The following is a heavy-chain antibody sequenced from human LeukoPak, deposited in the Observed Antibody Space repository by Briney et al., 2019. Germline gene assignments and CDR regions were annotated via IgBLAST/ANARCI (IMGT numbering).Heavy chain of an antibody. CDR2: ISSSGSTI. D-gene: IGHD2-21*01. V-gene: IGHV3-48*03. CDR3: ARDGVEFYNWFDP. CDR1: GFTFSSYE. J-gene: IGHJ5*02. Sequence: GGSLRLSCAASGFTFSSYEMNWVRQAPGKGLEWVSYISSSGSTIYYADSVKGRFTISRDNAKNSLYLQMNSLRAEDTAVYYCARDGVEFYNWFDPWGQGTLVTVSS.